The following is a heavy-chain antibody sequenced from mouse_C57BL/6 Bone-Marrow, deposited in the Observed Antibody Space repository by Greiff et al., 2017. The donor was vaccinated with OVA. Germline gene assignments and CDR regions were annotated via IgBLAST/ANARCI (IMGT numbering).Heavy chain of an antibody. CDR1: GYTFTSYW. V-gene: IGHV1-55*01. J-gene: IGHJ1*03. CDR3: ARFPITTVVATDLDWYFDV. CDR2: IYPGSGST. D-gene: IGHD1-1*01. Sequence: QVQLQQPGAELVKPGASVKMSCKASGYTFTSYWITWVKQRPGQGLEWIGDIYPGSGSTNYNAKFKSKATLTVDTSSSTAYMQLSSLTSEDSAVYYCARFPITTVVATDLDWYFDVWGTGTTVTVSS.